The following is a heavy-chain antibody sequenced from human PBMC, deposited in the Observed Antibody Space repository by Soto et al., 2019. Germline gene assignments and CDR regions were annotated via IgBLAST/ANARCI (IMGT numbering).Heavy chain of an antibody. Sequence: QVQLVESGGGVVQPGRSLRLSCAASGFTFSSYAMHWVRQAPGKGQEWVAVISYDASNKYYSDSVKGRFTISSVTSKNPLYLQMTSLRAEDTAVYYCARDPGWSGADCFQHGGQGTLFTVAS. CDR2: ISYDASNK. CDR3: ARDPGWSGADCFQH. V-gene: IGHV3-30-3*01. CDR1: GFTFSSYA. J-gene: IGHJ1*01. D-gene: IGHD6-19*01.